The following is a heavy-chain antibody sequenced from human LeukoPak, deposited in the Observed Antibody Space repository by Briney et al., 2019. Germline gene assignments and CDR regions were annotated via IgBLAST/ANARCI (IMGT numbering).Heavy chain of an antibody. V-gene: IGHV3-30*02. CDR3: AKVEGASKASVY. CDR1: GFTFSCCG. Sequence: GGSLRLSCTASGFTFSCCGIHWVRQAPGKGLEWVTFVRNDGSDKYYADSVKGRFTISRDNSKNTVYLQMYSLRAEDTAVYYCAKVEGASKASVYWGQGALVTVSS. D-gene: IGHD1-1*01. CDR2: VRNDGSDK. J-gene: IGHJ4*02.